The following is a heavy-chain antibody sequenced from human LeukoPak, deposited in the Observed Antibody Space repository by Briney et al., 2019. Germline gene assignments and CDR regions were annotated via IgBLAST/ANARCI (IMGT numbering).Heavy chain of an antibody. J-gene: IGHJ4*02. V-gene: IGHV3-21*01. D-gene: IGHD1-7*01. Sequence: GGSLRLSCAASGFTFSTYSMNWVRQAPGKGLEWVSSISSSNSYIYYADSMKGRLTISRDNAKNALYLQMKSLRAEDTAVYYCARGGLELDYWGQGTLVTVSS. CDR3: ARGGLELDY. CDR2: ISSSNSYI. CDR1: GFTFSTYS.